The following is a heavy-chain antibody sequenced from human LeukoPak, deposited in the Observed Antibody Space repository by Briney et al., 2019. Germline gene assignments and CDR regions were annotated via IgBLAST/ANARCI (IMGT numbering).Heavy chain of an antibody. CDR3: ARDFREMPNY. CDR1: GYTFTRYY. V-gene: IGHV1-46*01. Sequence: GASVKVSCKASGYTFTRYYMHWVRQAPGQGLEWMGIIDPSGGSTSYAQNFQGGVTMTRDATTSTVYLELSSLRSEDTAVYYCARDFREMPNYWGQGTLVTVSS. D-gene: IGHD5-24*01. J-gene: IGHJ4*02. CDR2: IDPSGGST.